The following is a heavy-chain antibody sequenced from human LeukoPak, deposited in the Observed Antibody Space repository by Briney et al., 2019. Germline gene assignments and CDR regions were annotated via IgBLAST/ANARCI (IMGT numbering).Heavy chain of an antibody. CDR2: TYYSGST. CDR1: GGSISSYY. J-gene: IGHJ3*02. CDR3: ARGNDILTGYPPSGAFDI. V-gene: IGHV4-59*08. D-gene: IGHD3-9*01. Sequence: SETLSLTCTVSGGSISSYYWSWIRQPPGKGLEWIGYTYYSGSTNYNPSLKSRVTISVDTSKNQFSLKLSSVTAADTAVYYCARGNDILTGYPPSGAFDIWGQGTMVTVSS.